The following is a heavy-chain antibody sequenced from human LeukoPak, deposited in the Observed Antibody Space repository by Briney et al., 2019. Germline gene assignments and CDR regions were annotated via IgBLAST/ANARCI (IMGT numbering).Heavy chain of an antibody. CDR1: GYSFTSHW. CDR3: ARQGTGEIDF. CDR2: IYPGDSNT. V-gene: IGHV5-51*01. Sequence: GESLKTSCKGSGYSFTSHWIGWVRQMPGKGLEWMGIIYPGDSNTRYSPSLQGQVTISADKSISTAYLQWSSLEASDTAMYYCARQGTGEIDFWGQGTLVTVSS. J-gene: IGHJ4*02. D-gene: IGHD7-27*01.